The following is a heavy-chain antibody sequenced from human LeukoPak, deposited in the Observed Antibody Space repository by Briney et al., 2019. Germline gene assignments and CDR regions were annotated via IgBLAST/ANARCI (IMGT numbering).Heavy chain of an antibody. CDR2: INPSGGST. D-gene: IGHD3-10*01. V-gene: IGHV1-46*01. CDR3: ARAVGEQYYFDY. CDR1: GYTFTSYY. Sequence: ASVKVSCKASGYTFTSYYMHWVRQAPGQGLEWMGIINPSGGSTNYAQKFQGRVTMTRDMSTSTVYMELSSLRSEDTAVYYCARAVGEQYYFDYWGQGTLVTVSS. J-gene: IGHJ4*02.